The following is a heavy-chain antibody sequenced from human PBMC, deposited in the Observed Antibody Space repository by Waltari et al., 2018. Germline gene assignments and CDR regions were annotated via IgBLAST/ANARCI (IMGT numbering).Heavy chain of an antibody. D-gene: IGHD2-21*01. CDR2: IISSSSTI. CDR1: GFTFSSYA. J-gene: IGHJ4*02. Sequence: VQLVESGGGVVQPGRSLRLSCAASGFTFSSYAMHWVRQAPGKGLEWVSYIISSSSTIYYADSVKGRFTISRDNAKNSLYLQMNSLRAEDTAVYYCARDAGCGGDCYVFDYWGQGTLVTVSS. CDR3: ARDAGCGGDCYVFDY. V-gene: IGHV3-48*04.